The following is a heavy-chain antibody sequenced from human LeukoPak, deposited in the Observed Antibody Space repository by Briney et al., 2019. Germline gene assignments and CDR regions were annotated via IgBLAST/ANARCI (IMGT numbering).Heavy chain of an antibody. V-gene: IGHV1-69*13. Sequence: ASVKVSCKASGGTFSSYAISWVRQAPGQGLEWMGGIIPIFGTANYAQKFQGRVTITADESTSTAYMELSSLRSEDTAVYYCAREGNSELVPAAPPFDYWGQGTLVTVSS. CDR3: AREGNSELVPAAPPFDY. CDR2: IIPIFGTA. J-gene: IGHJ4*02. D-gene: IGHD2-2*01. CDR1: GGTFSSYA.